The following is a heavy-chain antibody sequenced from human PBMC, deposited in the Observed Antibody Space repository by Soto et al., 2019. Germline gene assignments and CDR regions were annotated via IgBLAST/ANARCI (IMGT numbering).Heavy chain of an antibody. D-gene: IGHD3-3*01. J-gene: IGHJ6*02. CDR2: IYYSGST. CDR3: ARDNILGILYGGMDV. Sequence: SETLSLTCTVSGGYISGGDYYWSWIRQPPGKGLEWIGYIYYSGSTYYNPSLKGRVTISVDTSKNQFSLKLSSVTAADTAVYYCARDNILGILYGGMDVWGQGTTVTVS. V-gene: IGHV4-30-4*01. CDR1: GGYISGGDYY.